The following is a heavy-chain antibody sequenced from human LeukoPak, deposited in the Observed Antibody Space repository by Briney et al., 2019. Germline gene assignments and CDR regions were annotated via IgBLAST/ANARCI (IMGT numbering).Heavy chain of an antibody. V-gene: IGHV1-2*02. CDR3: ARANVDTAITIDY. Sequence: ASVKVSCKASGYTFTGYYMHWVRQAPGQGLEWMGWINPNSGGTNYAQKFQGRVTMTRDTSISTAYMELSWLRSDDTAVYYCARANVDTAITIDYWGQGTLVTVSS. CDR2: INPNSGGT. CDR1: GYTFTGYY. D-gene: IGHD5-18*01. J-gene: IGHJ4*02.